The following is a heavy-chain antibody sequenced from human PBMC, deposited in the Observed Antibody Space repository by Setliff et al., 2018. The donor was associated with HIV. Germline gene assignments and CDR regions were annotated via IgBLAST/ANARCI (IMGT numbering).Heavy chain of an antibody. CDR2: ISHDGSNK. CDR3: ARDGFALFGVDYRYMDV. J-gene: IGHJ6*03. CDR1: GFSFSSYG. D-gene: IGHD3-3*01. Sequence: PGGSLRLSCATSGFSFSSYGMHWVRQAPGKGLEWVAVISHDGSNKYYADSVKGRFTLSRENSKNTVYVQMNSLRTEDTAVYYCARDGFALFGVDYRYMDVWGKGTTVTVSS. V-gene: IGHV3-30*03.